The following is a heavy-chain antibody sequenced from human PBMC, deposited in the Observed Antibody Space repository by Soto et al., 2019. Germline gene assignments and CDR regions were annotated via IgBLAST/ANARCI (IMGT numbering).Heavy chain of an antibody. CDR2: IYHSGST. J-gene: IGHJ4*02. Sequence: SETLSLTCAVSGGSISSGGYSWSWIRQPPGKGLEWIGYIYHSGSTYYNPSLKSRVTISVDGSKNQFSLKLSSVTAADTAVYYCARALYYGSGSTAHFDYWGQGTLVTVSS. CDR3: ARALYYGSGSTAHFDY. D-gene: IGHD3-10*01. CDR1: GGSISSGGYS. V-gene: IGHV4-30-2*01.